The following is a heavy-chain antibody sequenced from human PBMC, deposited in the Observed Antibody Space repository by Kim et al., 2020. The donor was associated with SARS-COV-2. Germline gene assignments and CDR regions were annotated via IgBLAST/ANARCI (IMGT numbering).Heavy chain of an antibody. CDR2: INPDGTST. Sequence: GGSLRLSCAASGFTFSDSWMDWVRQTAGGGLLWVARINPDGTSTYYPDSVKGRFAISRDNSKNTLYLQMNSLRTEDTAVYYCFRGGVDFWGRNPGHRLL. CDR3: FRGGVDF. J-gene: IGHJ4*01. CDR1: GFTFSDSW. D-gene: IGHD3-10*01. V-gene: IGHV3-74*01.